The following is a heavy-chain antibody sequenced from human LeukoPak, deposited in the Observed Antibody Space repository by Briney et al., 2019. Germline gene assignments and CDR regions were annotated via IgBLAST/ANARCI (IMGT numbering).Heavy chain of an antibody. J-gene: IGHJ6*03. CDR3: ARGRFWSGYYRHYYYMDV. D-gene: IGHD3-3*01. CDR2: IIPIFGTA. Sequence: SVKVSCKASGGTFSRYAISWVRQAPGQGLEWMGGIIPIFGTANYAQKFQGRVTITTDESTSTAYMELSSLRSEDTAVYYCARGRFWSGYYRHYYYMDVWGKGTTVTVSS. CDR1: GGTFSRYA. V-gene: IGHV1-69*05.